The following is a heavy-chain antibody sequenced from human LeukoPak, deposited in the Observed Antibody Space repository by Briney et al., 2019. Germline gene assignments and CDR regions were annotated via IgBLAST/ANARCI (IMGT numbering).Heavy chain of an antibody. J-gene: IGHJ3*02. CDR1: GYTFTSYG. Sequence: ASVKVSCKASGYTFTSYGISWVRQAPGQGLEWMGWISAYNGNTNYAQKFQGRVTMTTDTSTSTAYMELRSLRSDDTAVYYCARIDTSLGYCSGDSCYLDGPNAFDIWGQGTMVTVSS. CDR3: ARIDTSLGYCSGDSCYLDGPNAFDI. V-gene: IGHV1-18*01. CDR2: ISAYNGNT. D-gene: IGHD2-15*01.